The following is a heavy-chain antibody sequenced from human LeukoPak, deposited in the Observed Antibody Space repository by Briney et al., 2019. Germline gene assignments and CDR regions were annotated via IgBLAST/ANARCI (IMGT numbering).Heavy chain of an antibody. CDR2: IYPGDSDT. Sequence: GESLKISCRVFGDNLASYWIGWVRQMPGKGLEWMGIIYPGDSDTRYSPSFQGQVTISADESISTAYLQWGSLKASDTAMYYCVRRVGNSKYDYWGQGTLVTVSS. J-gene: IGHJ4*02. D-gene: IGHD4-11*01. CDR3: VRRVGNSKYDY. V-gene: IGHV5-51*01. CDR1: GDNLASYW.